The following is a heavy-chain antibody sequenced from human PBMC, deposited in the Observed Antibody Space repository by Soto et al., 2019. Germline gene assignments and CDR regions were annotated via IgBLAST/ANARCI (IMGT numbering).Heavy chain of an antibody. J-gene: IGHJ5*02. Sequence: QITLKESGPTLVKPTQTLTLTCTFSGFSLSTSGVGVGWIRQPPGKALEWLALIYWDDDKRYSPSLKSRLTITKDTSKNQVVLTMTNMDPVDTATYYCAHRRTAAAAPKNNWFDPWGQGTLVTVSS. CDR3: AHRRTAAAAPKNNWFDP. V-gene: IGHV2-5*02. CDR2: IYWDDDK. D-gene: IGHD6-13*01. CDR1: GFSLSTSGVG.